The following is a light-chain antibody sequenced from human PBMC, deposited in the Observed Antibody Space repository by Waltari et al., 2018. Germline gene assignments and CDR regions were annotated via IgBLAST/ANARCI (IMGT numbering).Light chain of an antibody. CDR2: DDN. CDR1: GLPKQY. Sequence: YDLTQPPSVSVSPGQTAAITCSGDGLPKQYPFWYQQKSGQAPGLVRCDDNKRPSGIPGRFSGSRAGTGATLTITGAQVDDEADYYCYSKDTDGGSQGKIGGGTKLTVL. CDR3: YSKDTDGGSQGK. J-gene: IGLJ2*01. V-gene: IGLV3-10*01.